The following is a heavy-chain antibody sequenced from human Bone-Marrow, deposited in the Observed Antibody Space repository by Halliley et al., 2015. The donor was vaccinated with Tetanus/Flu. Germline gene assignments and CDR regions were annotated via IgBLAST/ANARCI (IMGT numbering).Heavy chain of an antibody. V-gene: IGHV1-24*01. CDR2: VDPDHEET. CDR3: AIISDRGYSLEY. D-gene: IGHD3-22*01. Sequence: LEWVGGVDPDHEETIYAQKFQGRVTMTEATSTDTGYMELRSLTSEDTAVYYCAIISDRGYSLEYWGQGTLVTVSS. J-gene: IGHJ4*02.